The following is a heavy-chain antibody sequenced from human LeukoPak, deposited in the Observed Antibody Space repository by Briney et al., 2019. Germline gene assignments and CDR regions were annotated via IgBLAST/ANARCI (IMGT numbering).Heavy chain of an antibody. V-gene: IGHV3-7*03. D-gene: IGHD3-16*01. Sequence: GGSLRLSCTASGFTFSSYWMTWVRQAPGKGLEWVANINQHGSEKYYVDSVKGRFTISRDNPKDSLYLQMNSLRAEDTALYYCARRQYVSFDCWGQGTLVTVSS. J-gene: IGHJ4*02. CDR2: INQHGSEK. CDR1: GFTFSSYW. CDR3: ARRQYVSFDC.